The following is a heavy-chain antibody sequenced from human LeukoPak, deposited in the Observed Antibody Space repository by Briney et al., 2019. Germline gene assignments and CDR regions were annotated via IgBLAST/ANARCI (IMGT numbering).Heavy chain of an antibody. Sequence: ASVKVSCKASGYTFTSYYMHWVRQAPGQGLEWMGVINPSGGSTSYAQKFQGRVTMTRDMSTSTVYMELSSLRSEDTAVYYCAREGKDYDSSGYLDYWGQGTLVTVSS. CDR3: AREGKDYDSSGYLDY. V-gene: IGHV1-46*01. J-gene: IGHJ4*02. CDR1: GYTFTSYY. CDR2: INPSGGST. D-gene: IGHD3-22*01.